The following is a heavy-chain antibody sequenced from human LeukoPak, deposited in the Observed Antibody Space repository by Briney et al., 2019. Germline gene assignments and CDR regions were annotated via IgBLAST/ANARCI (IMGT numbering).Heavy chain of an antibody. J-gene: IGHJ4*02. Sequence: GGSLRLSCAASGFTFNTYRMSWVRQAPGKGLECVANIKHDGSEENYVDSVKGRFTISRDNAKGSLSLQMNSLRGEDTAVYYCARDLYYYDSSGYYRGLDYWGQGTLVTVSS. V-gene: IGHV3-7*01. CDR1: GFTFNTYR. D-gene: IGHD3-22*01. CDR2: IKHDGSEE. CDR3: ARDLYYYDSSGYYRGLDY.